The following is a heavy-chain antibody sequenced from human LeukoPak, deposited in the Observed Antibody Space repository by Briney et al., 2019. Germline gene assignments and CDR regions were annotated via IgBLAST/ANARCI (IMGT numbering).Heavy chain of an antibody. CDR1: GGSISSGGYY. Sequence: SGTLSLTCTVSGGSISSGGYYWSWIRQHPGKGLEWIGYIYYSGSTYYNPSLKSRVTISVDTSKNQFSLKLSSVTAADTAVYYCASDYYGSGSSYYFDYWGQGTLVTVSS. V-gene: IGHV4-31*03. CDR2: IYYSGST. CDR3: ASDYYGSGSSYYFDY. J-gene: IGHJ4*02. D-gene: IGHD3-10*01.